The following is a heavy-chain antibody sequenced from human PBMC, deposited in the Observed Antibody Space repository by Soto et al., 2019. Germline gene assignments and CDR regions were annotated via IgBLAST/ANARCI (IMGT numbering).Heavy chain of an antibody. Sequence: SETLSLTCTVSGVSISSSVYHWSWIRQPPGKGLEWIGSIYYSGSTYYNPSLKSRVTISVDTSKNQFSLKLSSATVADTAVYFCVSLGGYCSSTGCYGDYALDVWGPGTMVTVSS. CDR3: VSLGGYCSSTGCYGDYALDV. CDR1: GVSISSSVYH. J-gene: IGHJ6*02. V-gene: IGHV4-39*01. D-gene: IGHD2-2*01. CDR2: IYYSGST.